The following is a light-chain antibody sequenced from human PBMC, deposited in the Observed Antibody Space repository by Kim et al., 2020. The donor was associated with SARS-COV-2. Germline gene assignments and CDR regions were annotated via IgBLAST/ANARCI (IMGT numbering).Light chain of an antibody. CDR2: AAS. Sequence: ASVGDVVIIPCRASQGIANNLAWFQQKPGKAPKSLIYAASTLETGVPSRFSGSGSGTDFILTISSLQPEDYGTYYCQQYDVYPRTFGQGTKVDIK. J-gene: IGKJ1*01. CDR3: QQYDVYPRT. V-gene: IGKV1-16*01. CDR1: QGIANN.